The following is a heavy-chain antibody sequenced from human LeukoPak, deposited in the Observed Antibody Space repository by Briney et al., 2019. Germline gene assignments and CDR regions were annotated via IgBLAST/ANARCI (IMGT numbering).Heavy chain of an antibody. V-gene: IGHV1-2*02. CDR3: ARDFGCSSTSCYGRFDY. Sequence: ASVKVSCKASGYTFTGYYMHWVRQAPGQGLEWMGWINPNSGGTNYAQKFQGRVTITTDESTSTAYMELSSLRSEDTAVYYCARDFGCSSTSCYGRFDYWGQGTLVTVSS. CDR2: INPNSGGT. D-gene: IGHD2-2*01. J-gene: IGHJ4*02. CDR1: GYTFTGYY.